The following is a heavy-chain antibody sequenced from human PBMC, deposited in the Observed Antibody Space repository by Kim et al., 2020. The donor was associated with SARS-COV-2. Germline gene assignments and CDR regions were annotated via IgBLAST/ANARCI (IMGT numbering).Heavy chain of an antibody. D-gene: IGHD3-9*01. Sequence: GGSLRLSCAASGFIFDKSGMSWVRQAPGKGLEWIGLIKSKAEGGSVDYAAPVKGSITIARDDPRNTLYLRMNRLKTEDTGVYYCTTVAYDVVTVYYVLWGQSLRVTVSS. CDR1: GFIFDKSG. CDR3: TTVAYDVVTVYYVL. CDR2: IKSKAEGGSV. V-gene: IGHV3-15*01. J-gene: IGHJ1*01.